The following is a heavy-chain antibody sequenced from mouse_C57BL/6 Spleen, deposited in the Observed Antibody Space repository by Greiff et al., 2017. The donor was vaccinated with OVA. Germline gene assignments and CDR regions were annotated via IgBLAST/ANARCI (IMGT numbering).Heavy chain of an antibody. Sequence: QVQLQQSGAELVRPGSSVKLSCKASGYTFTSYWMDWVKQRPGQGLEWIGNIYPSDSETHYNQKFKDKATLTVDKSSSTAYMQLSSLTSEDSAVYYCARSGGLDYFDYWGQGTTLTVSS. CDR3: ARSGGLDYFDY. J-gene: IGHJ2*01. D-gene: IGHD3-1*01. CDR1: GYTFTSYW. CDR2: IYPSDSET. V-gene: IGHV1-61*01.